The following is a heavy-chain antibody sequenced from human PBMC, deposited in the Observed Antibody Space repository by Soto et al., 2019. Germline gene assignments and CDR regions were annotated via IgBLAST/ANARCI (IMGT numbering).Heavy chain of an antibody. Sequence: EVQVLESGGGLVQSGGSLRLSCAASGFTVSSSYMTWVRQAPGKGLEWVSVIYSAGNTYYADSVKGRFTISRDNSKNTVYLQMNSLRAEDTAVYYCAIITFGTYGMDVWGQGTTVTVSS. J-gene: IGHJ6*02. D-gene: IGHD3-10*01. V-gene: IGHV3-66*01. CDR3: AIITFGTYGMDV. CDR1: GFTVSSSY. CDR2: IYSAGNT.